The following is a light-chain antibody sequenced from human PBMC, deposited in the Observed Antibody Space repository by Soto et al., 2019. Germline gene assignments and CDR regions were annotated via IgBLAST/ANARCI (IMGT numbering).Light chain of an antibody. V-gene: IGLV1-44*01. J-gene: IGLJ3*02. CDR3: AAWDDNLNGPL. Sequence: QSVLTQPPSLSGTPGQRVTISCSGSNSNIGRYSVNWYQHFPGTAPKIXIYXDDXRXSGVPDRFSGXKSGXXXXLXISXLXXXXXXXXYCAAWDDNLNGPLFGGGTKLTVL. CDR1: NSNIGRYS. CDR2: XDD.